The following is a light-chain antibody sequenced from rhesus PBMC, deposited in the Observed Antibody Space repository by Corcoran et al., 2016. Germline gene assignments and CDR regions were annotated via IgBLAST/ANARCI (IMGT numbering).Light chain of an antibody. CDR2: KAS. V-gene: IGKV1-21*01. Sequence: DIQMTQSPSSLSASVGDRVTITCRASQGISSWLAWYQPKPGRAPKLLIYKASNLQSGVPSRFSGSGSGTDFTLTISSLQPEDFATYYCQHYNRAPLTFGGGTKVEI. J-gene: IGKJ4*01. CDR1: QGISSW. CDR3: QHYNRAPLT.